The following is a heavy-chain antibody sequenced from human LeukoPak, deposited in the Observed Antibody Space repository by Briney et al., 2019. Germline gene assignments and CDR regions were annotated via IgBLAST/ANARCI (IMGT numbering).Heavy chain of an antibody. Sequence: GGSLRLSCAASGFTFSSYGMNWVRQAPGRGLEWVAFIQYDGTHKYYADSVKGRFTISRDNSKNTLYLQMNSLRAEDTAVYYCAKDRSGTGYYYYYMDVWGKGTTVTVSS. CDR1: GFTFSSYG. CDR3: AKDRSGTGYYYYYMDV. D-gene: IGHD1-1*01. CDR2: IQYDGTHK. V-gene: IGHV3-30*02. J-gene: IGHJ6*03.